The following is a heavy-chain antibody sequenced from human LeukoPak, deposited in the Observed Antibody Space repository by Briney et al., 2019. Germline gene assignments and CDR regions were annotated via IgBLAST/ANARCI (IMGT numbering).Heavy chain of an antibody. J-gene: IGHJ4*02. V-gene: IGHV1-18*01. CDR3: ARDRDRSGSQSY. CDR1: GYTFTSYG. CDR2: ISVNNGNTKYNT. D-gene: IGHD1-26*01. Sequence: GASVKVSCKASGYTFTSYGISWVRQAPGQGLEWMGWISVNNGNTKYNTKYAQNLQGRVTMTTDISTSTAYMELRTLRSDDTAVYYCARDRDRSGSQSYWGQGTLVTVSS.